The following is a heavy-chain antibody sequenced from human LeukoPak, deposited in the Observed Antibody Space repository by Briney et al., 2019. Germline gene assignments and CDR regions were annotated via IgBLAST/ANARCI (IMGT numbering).Heavy chain of an antibody. CDR3: ARWYSSGWAFDY. Sequence: SETLSLTCTVSGGTISSYYWNWLRQRPGKGLEGIGYIHYSGSTKYNPSLKSRVTISVDASQNQFSLEQSSVTAAYTAVYYCARWYSSGWAFDYWGQGTLVTVSS. CDR1: GGTISSYY. CDR2: IHYSGST. V-gene: IGHV4-59*08. J-gene: IGHJ4*02. D-gene: IGHD6-19*01.